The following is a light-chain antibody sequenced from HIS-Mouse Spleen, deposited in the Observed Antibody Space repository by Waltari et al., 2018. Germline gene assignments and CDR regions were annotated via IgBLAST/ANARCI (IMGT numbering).Light chain of an antibody. Sequence: SYELTQPPSVSVSPGQTARITCSGDAFPKKYAYWYQHKSGQAPGLVSYEDSKRPSGIPGRFSGSSSGTMATLTISGAQVEDEADYYCYSTDSSGNHRVFGGGTKLTVL. V-gene: IGLV3-10*01. J-gene: IGLJ2*01. CDR3: YSTDSSGNHRV. CDR2: EDS. CDR1: AFPKKY.